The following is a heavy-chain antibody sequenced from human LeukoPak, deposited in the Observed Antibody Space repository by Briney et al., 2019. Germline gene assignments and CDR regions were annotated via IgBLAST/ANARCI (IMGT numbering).Heavy chain of an antibody. V-gene: IGHV1-8*03. CDR2: MSPNTGKT. CDR3: ARSFVDYWSGYYRRDWFDP. J-gene: IGHJ5*02. CDR1: GGTFSSYA. Sequence: ASVKVSCKASGGTFSSYAISWVRQAPGQGLEWMGRMSPNTGKTDYGQNFQGRVTITRDTSINTVYMEVRSLRSDDTAVYYCARSFVDYWSGYYRRDWFDPWGQGTLVTVSS. D-gene: IGHD3-3*01.